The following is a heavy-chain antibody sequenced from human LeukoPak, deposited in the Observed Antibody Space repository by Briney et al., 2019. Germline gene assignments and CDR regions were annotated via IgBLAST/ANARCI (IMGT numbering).Heavy chain of an antibody. J-gene: IGHJ4*02. Sequence: GGSLRLSCTASGFTFSRSWMDWVRQAPGKGLEWVSSISSSSSYIYYADSVKGRFTISRDNAKNSLYLQMNSLRAEDTAVYYCARVGTVTKGDYWGQGTLVTVSS. CDR2: ISSSSSYI. CDR3: ARVGTVTKGDY. CDR1: GFTFSRSW. V-gene: IGHV3-21*01. D-gene: IGHD4-11*01.